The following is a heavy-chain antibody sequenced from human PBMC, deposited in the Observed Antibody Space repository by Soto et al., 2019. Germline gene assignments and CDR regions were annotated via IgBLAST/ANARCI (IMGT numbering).Heavy chain of an antibody. J-gene: IGHJ6*02. V-gene: IGHV4-39*01. D-gene: IGHD6-13*01. CDR2: IYYSGST. Sequence: SETLSLTCTVSGGSIISSSYCWGWIRQPPGKGLEWIGSIYYSGSTYYNPSLKSRVTISVDTSKNQFSLKLSSVTAADTAVYYCARPLPKQSAAGLYYYYGMDVWGQGTTVTVSS. CDR3: ARPLPKQSAAGLYYYYGMDV. CDR1: GGSIISSSYC.